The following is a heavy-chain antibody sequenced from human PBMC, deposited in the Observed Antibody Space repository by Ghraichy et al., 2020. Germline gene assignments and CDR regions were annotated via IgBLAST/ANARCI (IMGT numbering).Heavy chain of an antibody. CDR2: IKSKTDGGTT. V-gene: IGHV3-15*01. J-gene: IGHJ4*02. CDR3: TTYNWNYDGGLFPTGD. CDR1: GFTFSNAW. D-gene: IGHD1-7*01. Sequence: GGSLRLSCAASGFTFSNAWMSWVRQAPGKGLEWVGRIKSKTDGGTTDYAAPVKGRFTISRDDSKNTLYLQMNSLKTEDTAVYYCTTYNWNYDGGLFPTGDRGQGTLVTVSS.